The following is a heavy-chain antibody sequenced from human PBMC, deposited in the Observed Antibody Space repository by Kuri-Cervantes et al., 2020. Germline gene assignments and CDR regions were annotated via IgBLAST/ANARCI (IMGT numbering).Heavy chain of an antibody. CDR1: GFTFSSYG. CDR3: ARGRQGSGSYYFHNWFDP. Sequence: GESLKISCAASGFTFSSYGMHWVRQAPGKGLEWVSYISSSSSTIYYADSVKGRFTISRDNAKNSLYLQMNSLRDEDTAVYYCARGRQGSGSYYFHNWFDPWGQGTLVTVSS. J-gene: IGHJ5*02. CDR2: ISSSSSTI. V-gene: IGHV3-48*02. D-gene: IGHD3-10*01.